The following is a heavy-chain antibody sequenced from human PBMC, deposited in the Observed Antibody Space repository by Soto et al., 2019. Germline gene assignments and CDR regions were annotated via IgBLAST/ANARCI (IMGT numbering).Heavy chain of an antibody. Sequence: SVKVSCNASGYTFTGYYTHWVRQAPGQGLEWMGWINPNSGGTNYAQKFQGSVTMTRDTSISTAYMELSRLRSDDTAVYYCAREGRYGTDGSYYYYGMDVWGQGTTVTVSS. J-gene: IGHJ6*02. CDR2: INPNSGGT. CDR1: GYTFTGYY. D-gene: IGHD3-9*01. V-gene: IGHV1-2*02. CDR3: AREGRYGTDGSYYYYGMDV.